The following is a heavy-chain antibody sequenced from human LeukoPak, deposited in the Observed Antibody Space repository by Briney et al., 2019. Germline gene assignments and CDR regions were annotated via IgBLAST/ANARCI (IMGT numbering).Heavy chain of an antibody. V-gene: IGHV4-61*09. J-gene: IGHJ4*02. D-gene: IGHD2-2*01. CDR1: GASISGGTYY. CDR2: IYTSGSASGST. CDR3: ARHKDCSSTSCWFDY. Sequence: PSQTLSLTCTVSGASISGGTYYWSWIRQPAGKGLEWIGHIYTSGSASGSTNYNPSLKSRVTISLDTSKNQFSLKLSSVTATDTAVYYCARHKDCSSTSCWFDYWGQGTLVAVSS.